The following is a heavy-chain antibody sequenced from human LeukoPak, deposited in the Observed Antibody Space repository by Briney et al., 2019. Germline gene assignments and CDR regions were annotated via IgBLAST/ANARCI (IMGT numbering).Heavy chain of an antibody. Sequence: GGSLRLSCAASGFTFSSSGLTWVRQAPGKGLQWVSAISGYTTYYADSVKGRFTISRDNSKNTLYLQMNSLRAEDTAVYYCAKDPENVYDILTQTRTLTDYWGQGTLVTVSS. V-gene: IGHV3-23*01. CDR2: ISGYTT. CDR1: GFTFSSSG. CDR3: AKDPENVYDILTQTRTLTDY. D-gene: IGHD3-9*01. J-gene: IGHJ4*02.